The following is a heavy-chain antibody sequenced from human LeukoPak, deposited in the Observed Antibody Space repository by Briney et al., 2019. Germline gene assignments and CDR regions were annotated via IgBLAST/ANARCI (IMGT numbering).Heavy chain of an antibody. CDR2: IYYSGST. V-gene: IGHV4-39*07. D-gene: IGHD3-16*01. CDR3: AGDIGVNYLDY. Sequence: SETLSLTCTVSGGSISSTSYYWGWIRQPPGKGLEWIGNIYYSGSTYYNPSLKSRVTISVDTSKNQFSLKLSSVTAADTAVYYCAGDIGVNYLDYWGQGTLVTVSS. J-gene: IGHJ4*02. CDR1: GGSISSTSYY.